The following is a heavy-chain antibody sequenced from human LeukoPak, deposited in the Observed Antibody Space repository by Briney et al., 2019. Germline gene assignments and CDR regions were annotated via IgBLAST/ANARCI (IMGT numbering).Heavy chain of an antibody. CDR1: GGSFSGYY. V-gene: IGHV4-34*01. CDR3: ARGRGGIAVAGPFDY. Sequence: SETLSLTCAVYGGSFSGYYWSWIRQPPGKGLEWIGEINHSGSTNYNPSLKSRVTISVDTSKNQFSLKLSSVTAADTVVYYCARGRGGIAVAGPFDYWGQGTLVTVSS. J-gene: IGHJ4*02. CDR2: INHSGST. D-gene: IGHD6-19*01.